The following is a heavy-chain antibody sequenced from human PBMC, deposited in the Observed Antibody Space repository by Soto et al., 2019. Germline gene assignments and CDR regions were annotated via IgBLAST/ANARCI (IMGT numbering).Heavy chain of an antibody. CDR1: HGPVSSDPFY. Sequence: SDTLSLTCTVSHGPVSSDPFYWTWIRQHPGKGLEWIGYIYYRGNMYYRPSLKSRVSISIDTSQNQFSLRLNSVTAADTAVYYCARSGYGSSDFDHWGQGTLVTVSS. D-gene: IGHD6-13*01. CDR3: ARSGYGSSDFDH. CDR2: IYYRGNM. V-gene: IGHV4-31*03. J-gene: IGHJ4*01.